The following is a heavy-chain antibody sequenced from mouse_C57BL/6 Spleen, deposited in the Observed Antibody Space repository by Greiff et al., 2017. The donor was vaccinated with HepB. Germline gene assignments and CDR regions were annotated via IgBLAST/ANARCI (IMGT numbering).Heavy chain of an antibody. J-gene: IGHJ3*01. V-gene: IGHV1-9*01. D-gene: IGHD2-3*01. CDR1: GYTFTGYW. CDR2: ILPGSGST. Sequence: QVQLQQSGAELMKPGASVKLSCKATGYTFTGYWIEWVKQRPGHGLEWIGEILPGSGSTNYNEKFKGKATFTADTSSNTAYMQLSSLTTEDSAIYYCARFPYDAYRGFAYWGQGTLVTVSA. CDR3: ARFPYDAYRGFAY.